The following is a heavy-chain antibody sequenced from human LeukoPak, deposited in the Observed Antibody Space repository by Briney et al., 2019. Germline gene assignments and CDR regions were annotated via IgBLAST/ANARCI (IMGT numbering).Heavy chain of an antibody. CDR2: IGTAGDT. Sequence: PGGSLRLSCAASGFTFSTYDMNWVRQATGKGLEWVSTIGTAGDTYYPGSVKGRFTISRENAKNSLYLQMNSLRAGDTAVYYCARSIGDYESEVFDIWGQGTIVTVSS. D-gene: IGHD4-17*01. CDR3: ARSIGDYESEVFDI. CDR1: GFTFSTYD. V-gene: IGHV3-13*01. J-gene: IGHJ3*02.